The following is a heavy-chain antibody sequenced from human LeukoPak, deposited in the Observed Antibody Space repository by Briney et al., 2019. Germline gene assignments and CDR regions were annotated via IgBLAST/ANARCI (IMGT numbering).Heavy chain of an antibody. CDR3: ATGRQGYCSGGSCYALGDYYYYYGMDV. Sequence: SVKVSCKASGGTSISYAISWVRQAPGQGLEWMGGIIPIFGTANYAQKFQGRVTITADESTSTAYMELSSLRSEDTAVYYCATGRQGYCSGGSCYALGDYYYYYGMDVWGKGTTVTVSS. CDR1: GGTSISYA. J-gene: IGHJ6*04. V-gene: IGHV1-69*13. D-gene: IGHD2-15*01. CDR2: IIPIFGTA.